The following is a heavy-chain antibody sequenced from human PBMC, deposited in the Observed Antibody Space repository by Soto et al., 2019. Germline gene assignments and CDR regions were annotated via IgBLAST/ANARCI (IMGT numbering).Heavy chain of an antibody. CDR1: GYAFTTYC. Sequence: QVHLVQSGAEVKKPGASGKVSCKGSGYAFTTYCITWVRQAPGQGLEWLGWISDHNGNTNYAQNLQGRVTGSRDQSSSTAHMELRSLRSDDSAVYYCARGRYGEYWGQGARVPVSS. D-gene: IGHD3-10*01. CDR3: ARGRYGEY. V-gene: IGHV1-18*01. J-gene: IGHJ4*02. CDR2: ISDHNGNT.